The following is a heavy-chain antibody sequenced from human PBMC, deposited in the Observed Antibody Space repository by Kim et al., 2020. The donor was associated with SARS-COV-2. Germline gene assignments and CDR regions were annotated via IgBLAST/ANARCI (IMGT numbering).Heavy chain of an antibody. CDR2: IYSGGST. CDR3: ARGLRWFGELIIDP. CDR1: GFTVSSNY. Sequence: GGSLRLSCAASGFTVSSNYMSWVRQAPGKGLEWVSVIYSGGSTYYADSVKGRFTISRDNSKNTLYLQMNSLRAEDTAVYYCARGLRWFGELIIDPWGQGTRVTVSS. V-gene: IGHV3-53*01. J-gene: IGHJ5*02. D-gene: IGHD3-10*01.